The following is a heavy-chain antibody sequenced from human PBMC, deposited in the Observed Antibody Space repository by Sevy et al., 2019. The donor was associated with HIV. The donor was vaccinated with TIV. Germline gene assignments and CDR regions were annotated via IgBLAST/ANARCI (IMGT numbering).Heavy chain of an antibody. CDR3: ARERGGFGYSSSSMGYYFDY. Sequence: GGSLRLSCAASGFTFSSYAMHWVRQAPGKGLEWVAVISYDGSNKYYADSVKGRFTISRDNSKNKLYLQMNSLRAEDTAVYYCARERGGFGYSSSSMGYYFDYWGQGTLVTVSS. CDR1: GFTFSSYA. CDR2: ISYDGSNK. J-gene: IGHJ4*02. D-gene: IGHD6-6*01. V-gene: IGHV3-30*04.